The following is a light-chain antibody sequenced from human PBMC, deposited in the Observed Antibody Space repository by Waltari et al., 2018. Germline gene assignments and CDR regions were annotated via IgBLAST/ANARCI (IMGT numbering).Light chain of an antibody. CDR1: RSVSRS. V-gene: IGKV3-20*01. J-gene: IGKJ1*01. Sequence: EIVLTLSPGTLSFSPGERSPLSCRASRSVSRSLAWYQQKPGQAPRLLIYGASSRATGVPDRFSGSGSGTDFSLTISRLEPEDFAVYYCQHYVRLPVSFGQGTKVEIK. CDR2: GAS. CDR3: QHYVRLPVS.